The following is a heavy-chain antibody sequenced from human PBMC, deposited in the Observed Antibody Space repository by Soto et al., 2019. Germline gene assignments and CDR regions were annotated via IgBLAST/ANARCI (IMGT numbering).Heavy chain of an antibody. CDR1: GFTFSSYG. J-gene: IGHJ6*03. Sequence: GGSLRLSCAASGFTFSSYGMHWVRQAPGKGLEWVAVIWYDGSNKYYADSVKGRFTISRDNSKNTLYLQMNSLRAEDTAVYYCARVPLKGEYYYYYMDVWGKGTTVTVSS. CDR3: ARVPLKGEYYYYYMDV. D-gene: IGHD1-26*01. V-gene: IGHV3-33*01. CDR2: IWYDGSNK.